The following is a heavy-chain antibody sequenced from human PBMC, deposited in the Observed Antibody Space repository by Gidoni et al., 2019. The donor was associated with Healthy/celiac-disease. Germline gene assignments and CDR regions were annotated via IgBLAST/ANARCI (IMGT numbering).Heavy chain of an antibody. CDR1: GRTFRSYA. CDR2: IIPIFGTA. V-gene: IGHV1-69*06. CDR3: AREALRPDHYQLLYGRYGMDV. D-gene: IGHD2-2*02. Sequence: QVHLVQSGAEVKKPGSSVKVSCKASGRTFRSYAISWVRQAPGQGLEWMGGIIPIFGTANYAQKFQGRVTIKADKSTSTAYMELSSLRSEDTAVYYCAREALRPDHYQLLYGRYGMDVWGQGTTVTVSS. J-gene: IGHJ6*02.